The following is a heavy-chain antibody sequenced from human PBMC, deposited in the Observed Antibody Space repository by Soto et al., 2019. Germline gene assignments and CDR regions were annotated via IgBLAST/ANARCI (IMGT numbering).Heavy chain of an antibody. Sequence: PGGSLRLSCTASGFTFGDYAMSWFRQAPGKGLEWVGFIRSKAYGGTTEYAASVKGRFTISRDDSKSIAYLQMNSLKTEDTAVSHRTTAIQKSRWYGDRYWFDPWGHGNLVYVS. J-gene: IGHJ5*02. CDR3: TTAIQKSRWYGDRYWFDP. V-gene: IGHV3-49*03. D-gene: IGHD3-10*01. CDR1: GFTFGDYA. CDR2: IRSKAYGGTT.